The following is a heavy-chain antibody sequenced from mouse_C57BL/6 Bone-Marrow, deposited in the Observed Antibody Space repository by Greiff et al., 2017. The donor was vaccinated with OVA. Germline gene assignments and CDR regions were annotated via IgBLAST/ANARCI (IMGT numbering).Heavy chain of an antibody. CDR2: ISNGGGST. CDR1: GFTFSDYY. J-gene: IGHJ2*01. V-gene: IGHV5-12*01. CDR3: ARLFYYGFDY. Sequence: DVKLQESGGGLVQPGGSLKLSCAASGFTFSDYYMYWVRQTPEKRLEWVAYISNGGGSTYYPDTVKGRFTISRDNAKNTLYLQMSRLKSEDTAMYYCARLFYYGFDYWGQGTTLTVSS. D-gene: IGHD1-1*01.